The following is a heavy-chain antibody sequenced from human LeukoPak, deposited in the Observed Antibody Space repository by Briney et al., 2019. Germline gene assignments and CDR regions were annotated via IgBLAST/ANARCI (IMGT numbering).Heavy chain of an antibody. J-gene: IGHJ4*02. V-gene: IGHV3-21*04. D-gene: IGHD2-8*02. CDR1: GFSFRTSS. CDR3: ATYRQVLLPFES. Sequence: PGGSLRLSCEGSGFSFRTSSINWVRQAPGKGLEWVSSIFPSGGEIHYADSVRGRFTISRDNSKSTLSLQMNSLRAEDTAIYYCATYRQVLLPFESWGQGTLVTVSS. CDR2: IFPSGGEI.